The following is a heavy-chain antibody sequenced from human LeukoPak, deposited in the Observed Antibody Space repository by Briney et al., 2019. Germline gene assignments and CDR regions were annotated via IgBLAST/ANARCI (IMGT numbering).Heavy chain of an antibody. D-gene: IGHD3-10*01. CDR3: ATLTYYGSGSDAFDI. CDR1: GYTLTELS. J-gene: IGHJ3*02. Sequence: ASVKVSCKVSGYTLTELSMHWVRQAPGKGLEWMGGFDPEDGETIYAQKFQGRVTMTEDASTDTAYMELSSLRSEDTAVYYCATLTYYGSGSDAFDIWGQGTMVTVSS. V-gene: IGHV1-24*01. CDR2: FDPEDGET.